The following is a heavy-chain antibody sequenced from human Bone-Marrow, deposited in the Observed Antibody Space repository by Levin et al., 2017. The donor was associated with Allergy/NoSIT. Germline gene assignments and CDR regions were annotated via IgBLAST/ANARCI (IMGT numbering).Heavy chain of an antibody. J-gene: IGHJ6*02. CDR1: GFIFSVFG. V-gene: IGHV3-30*18. D-gene: IGHD3-10*01. CDR3: AKSGGSGSDLGFYYGMDV. Sequence: GGSLRLSCAASGFIFSVFGMHWVRQAPGKGLEWVAVISHDERTRYYADSVKGRFTISRDNSNNMVYLEMTNRRVEDTAVYYCAKSGGSGSDLGFYYGMDVWGQGTTVTV. CDR2: ISHDERTR.